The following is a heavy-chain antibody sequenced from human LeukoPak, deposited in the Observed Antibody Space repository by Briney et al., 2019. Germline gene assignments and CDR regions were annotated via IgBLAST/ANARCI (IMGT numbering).Heavy chain of an antibody. CDR3: ARTLRAAYYYYYMDV. V-gene: IGHV3-48*01. CDR2: ISSSSSTI. J-gene: IGHJ6*03. Sequence: GGSLRLSCAASGFTFSSYSMNWVRQAPGKGLEWVSYISSSSSTIYYADSVKGRFTISRDNAKNSLYLQMNSLRAEDTVVYYCARTLRAAYYYYYMDVWGKGTTVTVSS. CDR1: GFTFSSYS.